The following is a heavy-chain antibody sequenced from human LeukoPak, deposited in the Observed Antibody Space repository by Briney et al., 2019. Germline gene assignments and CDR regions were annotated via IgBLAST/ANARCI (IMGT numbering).Heavy chain of an antibody. J-gene: IGHJ4*02. V-gene: IGHV3-66*01. D-gene: IGHD3-22*01. CDR1: GFTVSSNY. CDR3: ANTMTDYFDY. Sequence: GGSLRLSCAASGFTVSSNYMSWVRQAPGKGLEWVSVIYSGGSTYYADSVKGRFTISRDNAKNSLYLQMNSLRAEDTAVYYCANTMTDYFDYWGQGTLVTVSS. CDR2: IYSGGST.